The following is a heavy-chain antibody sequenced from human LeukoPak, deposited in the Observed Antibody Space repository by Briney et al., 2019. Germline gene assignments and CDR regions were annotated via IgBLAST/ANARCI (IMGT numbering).Heavy chain of an antibody. V-gene: IGHV1-24*01. CDR2: FDPEDGET. J-gene: IGHJ4*02. D-gene: IGHD3-10*01. CDR1: GYTLTELS. CDR3: ATVSYGSLWFGELLYPN. Sequence: APVKVSCKVSGYTLTELSMHWVRQAPGKGLEWMGGFDPEDGETIYAQKFQGRVTMTEDTSTDTAYMELSSLRSEDTAVYYCATVSYGSLWFGELLYPNWGQGTLVTVSS.